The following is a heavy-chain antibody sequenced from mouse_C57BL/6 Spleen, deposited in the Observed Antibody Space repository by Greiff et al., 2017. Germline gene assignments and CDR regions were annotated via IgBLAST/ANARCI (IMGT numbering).Heavy chain of an antibody. Sequence: QVQLQQSGAELMKPGASVKLSCQATGYTFTGYWIEWVKQRPGPGLEWIGEILPGSGSTNYNEKFTGQATFTADTSANTAYMQLSSLTTEDSAIYYWARSSYDGYFVGYWYFDVWGTGTTGTVSS. J-gene: IGHJ1*03. CDR1: GYTFTGYW. CDR2: ILPGSGST. V-gene: IGHV1-9*01. D-gene: IGHD2-3*01. CDR3: ARSSYDGYFVGYWYFDV.